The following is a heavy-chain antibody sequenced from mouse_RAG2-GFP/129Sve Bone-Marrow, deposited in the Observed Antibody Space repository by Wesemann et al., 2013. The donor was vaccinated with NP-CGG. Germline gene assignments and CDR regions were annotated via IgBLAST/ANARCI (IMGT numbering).Heavy chain of an antibody. CDR2: ISSGGSYT. J-gene: IGHJ2*01. D-gene: IGHD1-1*01. CDR3: ASAFITTVVADY. V-gene: IGHV5-6*01. Sequence: EVQLVESGGDLVKPGGSLKLSCAASGFTFSSYGMSWVRQTPDKRLEWVATISSGGSYTYYPDSVKGRFTISRDNAKNTLYLQMSSLKSEDTAMYYCASAFITTVVADYWGQGTTLTVSS. CDR1: GFTFSSYG.